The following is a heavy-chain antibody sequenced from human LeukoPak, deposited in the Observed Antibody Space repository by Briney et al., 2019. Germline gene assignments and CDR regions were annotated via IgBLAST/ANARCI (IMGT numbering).Heavy chain of an antibody. V-gene: IGHV3-23*01. J-gene: IGHJ6*02. D-gene: IGHD2-21*01. CDR1: GFTFSTFG. CDR3: AKPDGNVVAVPMDV. CDR2: IIGRGTSA. Sequence: GGSLGLSCAASGFTFSTFGMHWVRQAPGKGLEWVSSIIGRGTSAYYADSVKGRFTISRDNSKNTLFLQMNRLRAADTAVYYCAKPDGNVVAVPMDVWGQGTTVTVSS.